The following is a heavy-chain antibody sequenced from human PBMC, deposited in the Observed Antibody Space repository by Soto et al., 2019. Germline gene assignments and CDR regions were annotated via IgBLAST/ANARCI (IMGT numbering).Heavy chain of an antibody. J-gene: IGHJ5*02. CDR1: GGSISSGGYY. CDR2: IYYTGTT. CDR3: ARVYGDYRSWFDP. D-gene: IGHD4-17*01. V-gene: IGHV4-31*03. Sequence: QVQLQESGPGLVKPSQTLSLTCTVSGGSISSGGYYWSWIRQHPGKGLEWIGYIYYTGTTYYNPSLKGRVTRSVDTSKNQFSLELISVTAADTAVYYCARVYGDYRSWFDPWGQGTLVTVSS.